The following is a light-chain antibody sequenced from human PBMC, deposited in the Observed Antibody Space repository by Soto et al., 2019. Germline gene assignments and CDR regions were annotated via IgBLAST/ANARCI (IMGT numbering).Light chain of an antibody. J-gene: IGLJ1*01. Sequence: QSVLTQPPSVSGAPGQRVTISCTGSSSNIGAGFDVHWYQQLPGTAPKLIIYGNVDRPSGVPDRFSGSKSGTSASLAITGLQAEDDADYYCQSYDSSLSGYVFGTGTKLTVL. CDR1: SSNIGAGFD. CDR3: QSYDSSLSGYV. V-gene: IGLV1-40*01. CDR2: GNV.